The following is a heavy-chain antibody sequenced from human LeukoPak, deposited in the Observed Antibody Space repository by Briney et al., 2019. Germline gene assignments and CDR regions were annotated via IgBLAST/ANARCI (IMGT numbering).Heavy chain of an antibody. CDR3: ARNDSSAYDY. CDR1: GYTFTSYG. Sequence: ASVKVSCKASGYTFTSYGISWVRQAPGQGLEWMGWISAYNGYAKYAQNGQGRVTMTTDTYTSTAYMAMRSLRSDDTAVYYCARNDSSAYDYWGQGTLVSVSS. J-gene: IGHJ4*02. V-gene: IGHV1-18*01. CDR2: ISAYNGYA. D-gene: IGHD2-15*01.